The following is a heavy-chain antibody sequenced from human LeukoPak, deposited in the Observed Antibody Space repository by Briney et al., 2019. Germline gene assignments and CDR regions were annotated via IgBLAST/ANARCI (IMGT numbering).Heavy chain of an antibody. CDR3: ARVPRYSGSYNPRGSYMDV. D-gene: IGHD1-26*01. Sequence: PSEILSLTCTVSGGSISSSSFYWGWIRQPPGKGLEWIGTLYYSGSTYYNASLKSRVTISVDTSKNQFSLKLRSVTAADTAVYYCARVPRYSGSYNPRGSYMDVWGKGTTVTVSS. CDR2: LYYSGST. V-gene: IGHV4-39*01. CDR1: GGSISSSSFY. J-gene: IGHJ6*03.